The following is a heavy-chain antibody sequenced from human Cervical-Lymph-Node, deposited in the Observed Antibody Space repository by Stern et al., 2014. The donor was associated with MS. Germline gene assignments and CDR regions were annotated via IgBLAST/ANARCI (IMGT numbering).Heavy chain of an antibody. CDR1: GYNFPNYW. J-gene: IGHJ4*02. V-gene: IGHV5-51*03. D-gene: IGHD1-14*01. CDR3: AKGAGATLRRFDY. Sequence: VQLVQSGAEVKKPGESLKISCQGSGYNFPNYWVGWVRQKPGGGLELMGVIFPTDSDTRYSPSFQGQVTISADKSIITAYLQWSSLKASDSAIYYCAKGAGATLRRFDYWGQGTLVTVSS. CDR2: IFPTDSDT.